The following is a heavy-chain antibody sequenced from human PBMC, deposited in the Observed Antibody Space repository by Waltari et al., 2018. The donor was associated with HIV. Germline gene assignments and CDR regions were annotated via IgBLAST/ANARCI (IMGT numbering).Heavy chain of an antibody. CDR3: AKSDFTELVRGQKAFDV. D-gene: IGHD1-26*01. Sequence: VQSGAETKKPGSSVTVSCQASGGAFDTFAFTWVRQAPGQGLEWLGGTAPFFGVIYAQDFNGRVTITSNPSTRTVFLELGGLRPDDTAVYFCAKSDFTELVRGQKAFDVWGQGT. V-gene: IGHV1-69*19. CDR1: GGAFDTFA. CDR2: TAPFFGV. J-gene: IGHJ3*01.